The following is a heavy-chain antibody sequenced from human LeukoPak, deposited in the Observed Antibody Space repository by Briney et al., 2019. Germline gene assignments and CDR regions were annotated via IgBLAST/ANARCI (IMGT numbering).Heavy chain of an antibody. D-gene: IGHD2-8*01. CDR1: GFTFSSYG. J-gene: IGHJ4*02. V-gene: IGHV3-30*02. CDR2: IRYDGSNK. Sequence: GGSLRLSCAASGFTFSSYGMHWVRQAPGKGLEWVAFIRYDGSNKYYADSVKGRFTISRDNSKNTLYLQMNSLRAEDTAVYYCAIEKYCTNGVCPLAGDYWGQGTLVTVSS. CDR3: AIEKYCTNGVCPLAGDY.